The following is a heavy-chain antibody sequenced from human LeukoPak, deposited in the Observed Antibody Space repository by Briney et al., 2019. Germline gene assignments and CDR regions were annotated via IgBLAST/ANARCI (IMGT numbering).Heavy chain of an antibody. D-gene: IGHD5-18*01. J-gene: IGHJ4*02. CDR2: INHSGST. CDR3: GRYSYGQYYFDY. Sequence: SETLSLTCAVYGGSFSGYYWSWIRQPPGKGLEWIGEINHSGSTNYNPSLKSRVTISVDTSKNQFSLKLSSVTAADTAVYYCGRYSYGQYYFDYWGQGTLVTVSS. CDR1: GGSFSGYY. V-gene: IGHV4-34*01.